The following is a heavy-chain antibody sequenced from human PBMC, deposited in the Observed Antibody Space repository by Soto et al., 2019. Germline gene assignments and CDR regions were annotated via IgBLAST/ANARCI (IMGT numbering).Heavy chain of an antibody. CDR2: INHSGST. V-gene: IGHV4-34*01. CDR1: GGSFSGYY. D-gene: IGHD6-13*01. Sequence: PSETLSLTCAVYGGSFSGYYWSWIRQPPGKGLEWIGEINHSGSTNYNPSLKSRVTKSVDTSKNQFSLKLSSVTAADTAVYYCAREKPYSSSWLHDYRGQGSSVTVSS. CDR3: AREKPYSSSWLHDY. J-gene: IGHJ4*02.